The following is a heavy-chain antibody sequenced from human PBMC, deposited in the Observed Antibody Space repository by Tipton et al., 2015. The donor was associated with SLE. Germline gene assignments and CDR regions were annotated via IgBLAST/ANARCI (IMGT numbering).Heavy chain of an antibody. D-gene: IGHD3-3*01. CDR1: GDSINSPTYY. CDR2: VYFNGST. CDR3: ARLSAYYRVFDL. V-gene: IGHV4-61*01. J-gene: IGHJ4*02. Sequence: TLSLTCTVSGDSINSPTYYWNWIRQPPGRRLEWIGYVYFNGSTHYNPSLKSRVTISVDTSNNQFSLKLTSVTAADTAVYYCARLSAYYRVFDLWGQGTQVTVSS.